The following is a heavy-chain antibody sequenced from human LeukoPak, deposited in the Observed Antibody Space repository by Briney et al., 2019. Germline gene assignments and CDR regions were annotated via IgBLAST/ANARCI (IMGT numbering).Heavy chain of an antibody. J-gene: IGHJ6*03. CDR3: ARDSLDNYYMDV. CDR1: GYSFTSYG. V-gene: IGHV1-18*01. Sequence: ASVKVSCKASGYSFTSYGISWVRQAPGQGLEWMGWISAYNGNTNYAQKFQGRVTMTRDMSTSTVYMELSSLRSEDTAVYYCARDSLDNYYMDVWGKGTTVTVSS. CDR2: ISAYNGNT. D-gene: IGHD2-2*03.